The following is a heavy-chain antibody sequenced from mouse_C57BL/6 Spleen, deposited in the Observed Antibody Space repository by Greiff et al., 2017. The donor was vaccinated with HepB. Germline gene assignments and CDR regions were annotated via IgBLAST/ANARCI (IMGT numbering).Heavy chain of an antibody. D-gene: IGHD4-1*01. Sequence: EVQLVESGEGLVKPGGSLKLSCAASGFTFSSYAMSWVRQTPEKRLEWVAYISSGGDYIYYADTVKGRFTISRDNARNTLYLQMSSLKSEDTAMYYCTRALTGTGAMDYWGQGTSVTVSS. CDR3: TRALTGTGAMDY. CDR1: GFTFSSYA. V-gene: IGHV5-9-1*02. J-gene: IGHJ4*01. CDR2: ISSGGDYI.